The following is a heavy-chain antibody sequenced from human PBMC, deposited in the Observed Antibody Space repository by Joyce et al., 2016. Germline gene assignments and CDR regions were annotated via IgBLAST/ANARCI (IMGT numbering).Heavy chain of an antibody. CDR3: ARGPMPPYAFDI. CDR1: GYSFTDHY. Sequence: QVQLVQSGAEVKKPGASVKVSCKASGYSFTDHYVHWVRQAPGQGLQWMGRINPDSGGTSDAQKFQGRVTLTRDASIATAYMELSSLRSDDTAVYFCARGPMPPYAFDIWGQGTMVTVSS. J-gene: IGHJ3*02. D-gene: IGHD2-2*01. CDR2: INPDSGGT. V-gene: IGHV1-2*06.